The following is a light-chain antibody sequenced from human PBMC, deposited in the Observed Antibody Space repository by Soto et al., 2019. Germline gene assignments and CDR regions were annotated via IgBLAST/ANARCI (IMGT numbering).Light chain of an antibody. CDR1: QIVRTN. CDR2: GAS. V-gene: IGKV3-11*01. J-gene: IGKJ1*01. CDR3: QQRYSWWT. Sequence: IVVEQSAAPLSVCTGERATLSCRASQIVRTNLAWYQHKPGQSPRLLIYGASNRATGVPDRFSGSGSGTDFTLTISSLEPEDFAVYYCQQRYSWWTFGQGTKVDI.